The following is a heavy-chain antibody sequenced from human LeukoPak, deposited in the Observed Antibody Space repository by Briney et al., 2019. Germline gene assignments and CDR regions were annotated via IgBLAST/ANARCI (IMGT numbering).Heavy chain of an antibody. CDR2: IYASGST. Sequence: SETLSLTCTVSGGSITSYYWSWIRQPAGKGPEWIGRIYASGSTNYNPSLKSRVTMSVDTSKDQFSLRLNSVTAADTAVYYCARGDRAVAGAWGWFDPWGQGTLVTVSS. CDR1: GGSITSYY. D-gene: IGHD6-19*01. CDR3: ARGDRAVAGAWGWFDP. V-gene: IGHV4-4*07. J-gene: IGHJ5*02.